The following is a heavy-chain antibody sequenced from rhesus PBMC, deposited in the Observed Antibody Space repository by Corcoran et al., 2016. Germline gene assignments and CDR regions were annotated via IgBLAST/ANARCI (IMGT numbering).Heavy chain of an antibody. Sequence: EVQLVQSGAEVKKPGASVKISCKASGYTFPAYYLTWLRNAPGKGLEWMGRVNPEDGEAINEQKFQDRVTITADTSTDTAYMELSSLRSEDTAVYYCARDCYGDNSLDVWGRGVLVTVSS. CDR2: VNPEDGEA. J-gene: IGHJ5-2*02. CDR1: GYTFPAYY. CDR3: ARDCYGDNSLDV. V-gene: IGHV1-111*02. D-gene: IGHD2-39*01.